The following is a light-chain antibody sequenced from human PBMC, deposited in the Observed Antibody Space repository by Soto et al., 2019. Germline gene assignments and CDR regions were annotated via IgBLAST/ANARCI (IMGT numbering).Light chain of an antibody. CDR3: NCYDSSRSALVV. Sequence: QSVLTQPPSVSGAPGQTVTMSCTGSSYNIGAGHDVHWYQQLPGTAPKLLIYGNSNQPSGFPDRFSGSKSGTSASLSITGLLAEDEADYYYNCYDSSRSALVVVVGGTELTVL. J-gene: IGLJ2*01. CDR1: SYNIGAGHD. CDR2: GNS. V-gene: IGLV1-40*01.